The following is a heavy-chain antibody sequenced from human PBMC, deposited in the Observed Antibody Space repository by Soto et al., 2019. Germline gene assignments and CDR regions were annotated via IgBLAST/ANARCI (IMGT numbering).Heavy chain of an antibody. Sequence: PSETLSLTCAGYGGSFSGCYWSWIRQPPGKGLEWIGEINHSGVTNYKPSLKRRVTISVDTSKNQFSLQLKSVTVADTALYYCARLSGSYYYAMDVWAQGSTVTVS. CDR2: INHSGVT. D-gene: IGHD6-19*01. J-gene: IGHJ6*02. CDR3: ARLSGSYYYAMDV. V-gene: IGHV4-34*01. CDR1: GGSFSGCY.